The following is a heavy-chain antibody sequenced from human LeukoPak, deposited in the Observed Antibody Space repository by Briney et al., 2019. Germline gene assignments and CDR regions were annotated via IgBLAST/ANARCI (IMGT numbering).Heavy chain of an antibody. V-gene: IGHV4-39*01. CDR3: ARFGYSSSWNWNDE. J-gene: IGHJ4*02. CDR2: IYYSGST. CDR1: GGSFSGCNQY. D-gene: IGHD6-13*01. Sequence: PSETLSLTCTVSGGSFSGCNQYWSRIRQPPGKGLEWIGSIYYSGSTYYNPSLKSRVTISVDTSKNQFSLKLSSVTAADTAVYYGARFGYSSSWNWNDEWGQGTLVTVSS.